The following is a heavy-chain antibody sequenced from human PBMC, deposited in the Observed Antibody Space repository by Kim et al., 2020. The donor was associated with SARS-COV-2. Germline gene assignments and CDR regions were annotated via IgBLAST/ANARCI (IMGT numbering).Heavy chain of an antibody. Sequence: SVKVSCKASGGTFSSYAISWVRQAPGQGLEWMGGIIPIFGTANYAQKFQGRVTITADESTSTAYMELSSLRSEDTAVYYCARAIIRYQLLSAFDYWGQGTLVTVSS. CDR3: ARAIIRYQLLSAFDY. J-gene: IGHJ4*02. V-gene: IGHV1-69*13. CDR1: GGTFSSYA. CDR2: IIPIFGTA. D-gene: IGHD2-2*01.